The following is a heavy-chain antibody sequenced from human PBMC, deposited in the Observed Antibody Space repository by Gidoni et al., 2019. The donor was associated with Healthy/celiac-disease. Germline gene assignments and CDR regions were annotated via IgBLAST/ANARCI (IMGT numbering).Heavy chain of an antibody. V-gene: IGHV1-69*08. Sequence: QVQLVQSGAEVKKPGSSVKVSCKASGGTFSSDTISWVRQAPGQGLEWMRRIIPILGIANYAQKFQGRVTITADKSTSTAYMELSSLRSEDTAVYYCARDLMNYYDSSGYYSDAFDIWGQGTMVTVSS. CDR3: ARDLMNYYDSSGYYSDAFDI. J-gene: IGHJ3*02. D-gene: IGHD3-22*01. CDR2: IIPILGIA. CDR1: GGTFSSDT.